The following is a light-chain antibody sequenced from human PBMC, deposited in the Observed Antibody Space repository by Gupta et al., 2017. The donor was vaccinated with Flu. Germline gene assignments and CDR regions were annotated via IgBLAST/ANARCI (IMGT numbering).Light chain of an antibody. CDR1: QSISYW. CDR3: QQKDSYSWT. J-gene: IGKJ1*01. Sequence: DIQMTQSPLSLSASVGDRVTITCRASQSISYWLAWFQQKPGKGPKLLIYQASVLQSGVPSRFSGSGSGAEFTLSISSLQPDDFATYYCQQKDSYSWTFGQGTKVEMK. V-gene: IGKV1-5*03. CDR2: QAS.